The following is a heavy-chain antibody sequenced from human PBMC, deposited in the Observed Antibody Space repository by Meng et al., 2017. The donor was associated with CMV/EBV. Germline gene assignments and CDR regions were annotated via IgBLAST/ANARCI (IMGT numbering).Heavy chain of an antibody. V-gene: IGHV4-34*01. CDR3: ARGVGGWFDP. J-gene: IGHJ5*02. D-gene: IGHD1-26*01. CDR1: GESFSGYD. CDR2: INHSGST. Sequence: QVQLQQWGAGLLKPSERLSLTCAVYGESFSGYDGSWIRQPPGEGLEWIGEINHSGSTNYNPSLKSRVTISVDTSKNQFSLKLSSVTAADTAVYYCARGVGGWFDPWGQGTLVTVSS.